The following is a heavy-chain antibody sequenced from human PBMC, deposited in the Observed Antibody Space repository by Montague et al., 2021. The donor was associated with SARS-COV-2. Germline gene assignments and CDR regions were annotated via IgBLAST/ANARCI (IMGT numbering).Heavy chain of an antibody. CDR3: AREGKVVATAGFDY. V-gene: IGHV3-33*08. D-gene: IGHD2-21*02. Sequence: SLRLSCAASGFTFSSYEMTWVRQAPGKGLEWVSVICNDGSNKYYADSVKGRFTISRDNSKNTLYLQMNSLRAEDTAVYYCAREGKVVATAGFDYWGQGTLVTVSS. J-gene: IGHJ4*02. CDR1: GFTFSSYE. CDR2: ICNDGSNK.